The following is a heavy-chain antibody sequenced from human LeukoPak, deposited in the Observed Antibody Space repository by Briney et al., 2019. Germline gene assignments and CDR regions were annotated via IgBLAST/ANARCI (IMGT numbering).Heavy chain of an antibody. Sequence: GGSLRLSCAASGFTFSSYWMGWVRQAPGKGLEWVANIKQDGSEKYYVDSVKGRFAISRDNAKNSLYLQMNSLRAEDTAVYYCARLGYCSSTSCPRYYYYMDVWGKGTTVAVSS. CDR3: ARLGYCSSTSCPRYYYYMDV. CDR2: IKQDGSEK. J-gene: IGHJ6*03. D-gene: IGHD2-2*01. CDR1: GFTFSSYW. V-gene: IGHV3-7*01.